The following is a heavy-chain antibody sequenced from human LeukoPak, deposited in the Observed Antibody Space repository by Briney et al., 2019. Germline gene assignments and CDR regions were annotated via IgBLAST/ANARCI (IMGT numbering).Heavy chain of an antibody. CDR3: ARDQIVVVTTMGDLGRWFNP. CDR2: IIPILGIA. Sequence: GASVKVSCKASGGTFSSCAISWVRQAPGQGLEWMGRIIPILGIANYAQKFQGRVTITADKSTSTAYMELSSLRSEDTAVYYCARDQIVVVTTMGDLGRWFNPWGQGTLVTVSS. D-gene: IGHD2-21*02. CDR1: GGTFSSCA. V-gene: IGHV1-69*04. J-gene: IGHJ5*02.